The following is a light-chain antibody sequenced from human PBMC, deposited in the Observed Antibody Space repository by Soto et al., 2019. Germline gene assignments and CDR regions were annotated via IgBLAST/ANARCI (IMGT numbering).Light chain of an antibody. CDR2: DAS. CDR1: QSIGSY. J-gene: IGKJ1*01. CDR3: QQRSNWPPTWT. Sequence: EIVLTQSPGTLSLSPGERATLSSRASQSIGSYLAWYQQKPGQAPRLLIYDASNRATGIPARFSGSGSGTVFTLTISSLEPEDFAVYYCQQRSNWPPTWTFGQGTKVEIK. V-gene: IGKV3-11*01.